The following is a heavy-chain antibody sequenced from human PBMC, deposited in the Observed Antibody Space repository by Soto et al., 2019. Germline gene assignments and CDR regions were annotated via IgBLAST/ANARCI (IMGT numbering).Heavy chain of an antibody. CDR3: ARGRYGDY. CDR1: GYAFTTYG. J-gene: IGHJ4*02. D-gene: IGHD1-1*01. V-gene: IGHV1-18*01. Sequence: QVHLVQSGAEVKKPGASVKVSCQGSGYAFTTYGITWVRQAPGQGLEWMGWISAHNGNTNYAQKLQGRVTVTRDTSTSTAYMELRSLRYDDTAVYYCARGRYGDYWGQGALVTVCS. CDR2: ISAHNGNT.